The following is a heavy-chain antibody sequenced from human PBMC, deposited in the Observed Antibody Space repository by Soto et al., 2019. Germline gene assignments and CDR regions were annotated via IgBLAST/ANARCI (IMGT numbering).Heavy chain of an antibody. CDR1: GFTFSSYA. D-gene: IGHD2-15*01. J-gene: IGHJ4*02. CDR3: AARRYSSGGSCYCPEY. CDR2: TSGSGSNT. Sequence: EVQLLESGGDLVQPGGSLRLSCAASGFTFSSYAMSWVRQAPGKGLEWVAVTSGSGSNTYYADSVKGRFTISRDNPKNTLYLQMNSLSAADTAVYYCAARRYSSGGSCYCPEYWGQGTLVTVSS. V-gene: IGHV3-23*01.